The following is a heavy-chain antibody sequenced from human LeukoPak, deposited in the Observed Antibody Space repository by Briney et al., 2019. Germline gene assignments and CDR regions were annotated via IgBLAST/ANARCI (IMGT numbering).Heavy chain of an antibody. CDR1: GFTFSSYV. CDR2: SSGSHVST. V-gene: IGHV3-23*01. J-gene: IGHJ5*02. CDR3: AKDTKFDP. Sequence: QPGGSLRLSCAASGFTFSSYVMSCVRQAPGKGLDWVSRSSGSHVSTSYAGSVKGRFTISRDNSKNTLYLQMNSLRAEDSAVYYCAKDTKFDPWGQGTLVTVSS. D-gene: IGHD3-3*01.